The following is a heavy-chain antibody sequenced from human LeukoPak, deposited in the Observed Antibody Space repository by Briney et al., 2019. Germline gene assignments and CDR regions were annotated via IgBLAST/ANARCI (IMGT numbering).Heavy chain of an antibody. CDR3: AKDDDSSGEKGFDY. J-gene: IGHJ4*02. V-gene: IGHV3-9*01. Sequence: GGSLRLSCAASGFTFDDHAMHWVRQAPGKGLEWVSGISWNSGSIGYADSVKGRFTISRDNAKNSLYLQMNSLRAEDTALYYCAKDDDSSGEKGFDYWGQGTLVTVSS. CDR2: ISWNSGSI. D-gene: IGHD3-22*01. CDR1: GFTFDDHA.